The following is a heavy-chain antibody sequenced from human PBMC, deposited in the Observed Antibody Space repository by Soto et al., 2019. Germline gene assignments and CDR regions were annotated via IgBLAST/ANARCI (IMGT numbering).Heavy chain of an antibody. D-gene: IGHD4-4*01. CDR3: ARVDYNPRGGFDP. CDR1: GGSISSGDYY. Sequence: QVQLPESGPGLVKPSQTLSLTCTVSGGSISSGDYYWSWIRQPPGKGLEWIGYIYYSGSTFYNPALSIRVTITVDPSKNQFPLKLSSVTAADTAVYYCARVDYNPRGGFDPWGQGTLVTVSS. V-gene: IGHV4-30-4*01. CDR2: IYYSGST. J-gene: IGHJ5*01.